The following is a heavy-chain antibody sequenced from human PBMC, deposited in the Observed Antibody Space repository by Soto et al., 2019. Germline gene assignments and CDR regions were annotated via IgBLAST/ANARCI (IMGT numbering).Heavy chain of an antibody. D-gene: IGHD2-21*02. CDR1: RVTFSSNS. CDR3: ARVRCFFCGGDCNTYSFYGMDV. J-gene: IGHJ6*02. V-gene: IGHV1-69*13. CDR2: IIPIFGTA. Sequence: SVEVSSKASRVTFSSNSSSWVQQATEKGLEWMGGIIPIFGTANYAQKFQGRVTITADESTSTAYMELSSLRSEDTAVYYCARVRCFFCGGDCNTYSFYGMDVWGQGTTVTVSS.